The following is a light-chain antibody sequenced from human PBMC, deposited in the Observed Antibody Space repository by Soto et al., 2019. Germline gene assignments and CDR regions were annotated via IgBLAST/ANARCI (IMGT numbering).Light chain of an antibody. V-gene: IGKV1-5*01. J-gene: IGKJ1*01. CDR2: DAS. CDR1: QSASTW. Sequence: DIQLTQSPSTLSASVGDRVTITCRASQSASTWLAWYQQTPGKAPKLLIYDASSLESGVPSRFSGSGSGTEFTLTISSLQPDDFATYYCQQYNSAWTFGQGTKVDIK. CDR3: QQYNSAWT.